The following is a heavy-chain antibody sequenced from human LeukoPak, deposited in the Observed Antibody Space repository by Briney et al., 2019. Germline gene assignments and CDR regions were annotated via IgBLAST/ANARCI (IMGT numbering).Heavy chain of an antibody. CDR2: ISSSGSTM. CDR3: VRDHPLPANITMIVVVMPRRDYYYYGMDV. Sequence: GGSLRLSCAASGFTFSDYYMSWIRQAPGKGLEWVSYISSSGSTMYYADSVKGRFTISRDNAKNSLYLQMNSLRAEDTAVYYCVRDHPLPANITMIVVVMPRRDYYYYGMDVWGQGTTVTVSS. CDR1: GFTFSDYY. V-gene: IGHV3-11*01. D-gene: IGHD3-22*01. J-gene: IGHJ6*02.